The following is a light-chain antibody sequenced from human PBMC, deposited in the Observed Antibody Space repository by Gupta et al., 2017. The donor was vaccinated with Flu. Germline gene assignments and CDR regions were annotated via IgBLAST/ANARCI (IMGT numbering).Light chain of an antibody. Sequence: QSVLTQPPSVSGAPGQRVTISCTGSSSNIGTDNAVHWYQQLPRTAPKLLIYFNKNRPSVFPDRFSASKSGTSASLAITGLQVEDEAEYYCQSYDSALSGVIFGGGTKLTVL. V-gene: IGLV1-40*01. CDR3: QSYDSALSGVI. J-gene: IGLJ2*01. CDR2: FNK. CDR1: SSNIGTDNA.